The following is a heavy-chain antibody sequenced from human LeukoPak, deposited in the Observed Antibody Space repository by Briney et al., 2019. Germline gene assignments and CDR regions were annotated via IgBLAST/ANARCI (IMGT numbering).Heavy chain of an antibody. CDR3: TRDGPRSSGYPDN. J-gene: IGHJ4*02. CDR1: GGSISSYF. V-gene: IGHV4-59*06. CDR2: IYYSGST. D-gene: IGHD5-12*01. Sequence: PSETLSLTCTVSGGSISSYFWSWIRQHPGKGLEWIGYIYYSGSTYYNPSLKSRVTISVDTSKNQFSLKLSSVTAADTAVYYCTRDGPRSSGYPDNWGQGTLVTVSS.